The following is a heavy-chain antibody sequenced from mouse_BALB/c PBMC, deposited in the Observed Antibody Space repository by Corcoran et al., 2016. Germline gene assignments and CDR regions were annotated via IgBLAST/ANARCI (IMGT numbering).Heavy chain of an antibody. V-gene: IGHV3-6*02. CDR3: AREVYYGTSYCFAY. CDR2: ISYDGNN. D-gene: IGHD1-1*01. CDR1: GYSITSGFY. J-gene: IGHJ3*01. Sequence: DVQLQESGPGLVKPSPSLSLTCSVAGYSITSGFYWNWIRQFPGNKLEWMGYISYDGNNNYNPSLKNRISITRDTSTNQFFLKLNSVTTEDTATYYCAREVYYGTSYCFAYWGQGTLVTVSA.